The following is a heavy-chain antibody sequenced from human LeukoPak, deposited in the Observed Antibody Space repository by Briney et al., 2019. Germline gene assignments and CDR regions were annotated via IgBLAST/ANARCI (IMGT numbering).Heavy chain of an antibody. CDR3: ARLPNSGADLTWFDP. J-gene: IGHJ5*02. V-gene: IGHV5-51*01. D-gene: IGHD3-10*01. CDR2: IYVADSDT. Sequence: GESLKISCQGSGYSFSNYWIGWVRQMSGKGLEWMGSIYVADSDTRYSPSFQGQVTFSADKSISTAYLQWSSLKASDTAIYYCARLPNSGADLTWFDPWGQGTLVTVSS. CDR1: GYSFSNYW.